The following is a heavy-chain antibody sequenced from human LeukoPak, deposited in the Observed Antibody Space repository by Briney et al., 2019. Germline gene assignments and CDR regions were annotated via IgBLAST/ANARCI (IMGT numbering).Heavy chain of an antibody. J-gene: IGHJ6*04. D-gene: IGHD3-22*01. V-gene: IGHV3-48*03. Sequence: GGSRRLSCAASGFTFSSYEMNWVRQAPGKGLEWVSYISSSGSTIYYADSVKGRFTISRDNAKNSLYLQMNSLRAEDTAVYYCAELGITMIRGVWGKGTTVTISS. CDR1: GFTFSSYE. CDR2: ISSSGSTI. CDR3: AELGITMIRGV.